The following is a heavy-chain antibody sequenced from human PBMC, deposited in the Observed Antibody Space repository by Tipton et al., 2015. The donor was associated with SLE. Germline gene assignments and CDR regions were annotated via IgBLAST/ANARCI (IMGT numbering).Heavy chain of an antibody. D-gene: IGHD6-19*01. CDR1: GFTFSSYG. CDR3: ARDPAVAGDAFDI. J-gene: IGHJ3*02. V-gene: IGHV3-30*02. Sequence: SLRLSCAASGFTFSSYGMHWVRQAPGKGLEWVAFIRYDGSNKYYADSVKGRFTISRDNSKNTLYLKMNSPRAEDTAVYYCARDPAVAGDAFDIWGQGTMVTVSS. CDR2: IRYDGSNK.